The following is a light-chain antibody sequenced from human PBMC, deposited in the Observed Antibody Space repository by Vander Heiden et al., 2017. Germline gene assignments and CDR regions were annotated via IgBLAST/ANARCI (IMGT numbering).Light chain of an antibody. CDR3: QQLDSYPRVT. CDR2: AAS. Sequence: DIQATQSPSFLSASVGDRVIITCRASQGISTYLAWYQQRPGNAPKLLIYAASTLQSGVPSRFSGSGSGTEFTLTINSLQPEDFATCYCQQLDSYPRVTFGHGTKVDI. J-gene: IGKJ3*01. V-gene: IGKV1-9*01. CDR1: QGISTY.